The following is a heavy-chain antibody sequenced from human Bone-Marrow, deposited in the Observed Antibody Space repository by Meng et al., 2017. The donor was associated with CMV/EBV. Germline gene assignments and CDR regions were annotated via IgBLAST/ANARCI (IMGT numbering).Heavy chain of an antibody. CDR2: ISAYNGNT. Sequence: ASVKVSCKASGYTFTSYGISWVRQAPGQGLEWMGWISAYNGNTNYAQKLQGRVTMTTDTSTSTAYMELRSLRSDDTAVYYCARRPAAVAGTSPFDYWGQGTLVPVSS. CDR3: ARRPAAVAGTSPFDY. V-gene: IGHV1-18*01. J-gene: IGHJ4*02. D-gene: IGHD6-19*01. CDR1: GYTFTSYG.